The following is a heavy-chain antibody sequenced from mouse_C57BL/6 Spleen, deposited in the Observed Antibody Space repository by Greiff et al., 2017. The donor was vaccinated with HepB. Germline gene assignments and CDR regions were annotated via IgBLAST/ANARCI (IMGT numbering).Heavy chain of an antibody. V-gene: IGHV1-15*01. CDR1: GYTFTDYE. D-gene: IGHD2-5*01. CDR3: TSGSNRAWFAY. Sequence: VKLQQSGAELVRPGASVTLSCKASGYTFTDYEMHWVKQTPVHGLEWIGAIDPETGGTAYNQKFKGKAILTADKSSSTAYMELRSLTSEDSAVYYCTSGSNRAWFAYWGQGTLVTVSA. CDR2: IDPETGGT. J-gene: IGHJ3*01.